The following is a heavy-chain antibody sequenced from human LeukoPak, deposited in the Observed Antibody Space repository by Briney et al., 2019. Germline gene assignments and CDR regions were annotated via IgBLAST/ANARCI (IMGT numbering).Heavy chain of an antibody. D-gene: IGHD3-10*01. CDR3: AKYAHGSGTSFDP. V-gene: IGHV3-7*01. Sequence: PGGSLRLSCAASGFRFNSYGMTWVRLAPGKGLEWVANIKKDGSEKHYVDSVKGRFTISRDNAKNSVYLQMSSLRAEDTAVYHCAKYAHGSGTSFDPWGQGTLVTVSS. CDR2: IKKDGSEK. CDR1: GFRFNSYG. J-gene: IGHJ5*02.